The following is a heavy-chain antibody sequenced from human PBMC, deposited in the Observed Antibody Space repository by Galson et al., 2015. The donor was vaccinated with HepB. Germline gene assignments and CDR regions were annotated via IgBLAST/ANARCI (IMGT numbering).Heavy chain of an antibody. V-gene: IGHV1-2*02. J-gene: IGHJ4*02. CDR3: ARGPGLSATGTVR. D-gene: IGHD6-13*01. Sequence: SVKVSCKASGYTFTDYYMHWVRQAPGQGLEWMGWINPKRGGTNYAQKFQGRVTMTRDTSISTAYLELNRLRSDDTAVYYCARGPGLSATGTVRWGQGTLVTVSS. CDR2: INPKRGGT. CDR1: GYTFTDYY.